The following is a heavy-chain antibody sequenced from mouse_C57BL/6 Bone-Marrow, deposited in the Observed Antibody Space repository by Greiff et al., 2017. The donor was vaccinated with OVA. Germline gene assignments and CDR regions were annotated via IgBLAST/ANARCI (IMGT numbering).Heavy chain of an antibody. CDR3: ERGSFDD. Sequence: QVQLQQPGAELVKPWASVTLSCKASGYTFTSYWMHWVKQRPGRGLEWIGRIDPDRGGTKYNEKINSNATQTGDKPSSTAYMQLSRLTSEDAAVDYGERGSFDDWGKGTTLTVSS. V-gene: IGHV1-72*01. J-gene: IGHJ2*01. CDR2: IDPDRGGT. CDR1: GYTFTSYW.